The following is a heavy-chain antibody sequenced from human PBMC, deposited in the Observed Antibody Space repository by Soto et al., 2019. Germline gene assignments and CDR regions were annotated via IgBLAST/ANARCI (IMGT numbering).Heavy chain of an antibody. J-gene: IGHJ6*02. Sequence: KPSETLSLTCAVSGGSISSGGYSWSWIRQPPGKGLEWIGYIHYTGSSNFHPSLKNRVIISVDTSKNQFSLKLSSVTAADTAVYYCARSYPNTIFGVVPYYGMDVWGQGTTVTVSS. D-gene: IGHD3-3*01. CDR1: GGSISSGGYS. CDR3: ARSYPNTIFGVVPYYGMDV. V-gene: IGHV4-61*08. CDR2: IHYTGSS.